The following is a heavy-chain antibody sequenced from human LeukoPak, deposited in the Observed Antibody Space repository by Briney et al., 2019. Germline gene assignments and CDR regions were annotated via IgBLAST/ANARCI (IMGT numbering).Heavy chain of an antibody. V-gene: IGHV1-18*01. Sequence: ASVKVSCKASGYTFTSYGISWVRQAPGQGLEWMGWISAYNSNTNYAQKLQGRVTMTTDTSTSTAYMELRSLRSDDTAVYYCARGGDIVVVPAATTLYWFDPWGQGTLVTVSS. CDR1: GYTFTSYG. D-gene: IGHD2-2*01. CDR2: ISAYNSNT. J-gene: IGHJ5*02. CDR3: ARGGDIVVVPAATTLYWFDP.